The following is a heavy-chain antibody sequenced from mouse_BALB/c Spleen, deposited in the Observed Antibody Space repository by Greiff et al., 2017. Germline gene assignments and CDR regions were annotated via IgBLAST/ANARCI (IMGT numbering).Heavy chain of an antibody. J-gene: IGHJ1*01. V-gene: IGHV14-1*02. CDR2: IDPENGNT. Sequence: VQLKQSGAELVRPGALVKLSCKASGFNIKDYYMHWVKQRPEQGLEWIGWIDPENGNTKYDPKFQGKASITADTSSNTAYLQLSSLTSEDTAVYYCASYDGYYAWYFDVWGAGTTVTVSS. CDR1: GFNIKDYY. D-gene: IGHD2-3*01. CDR3: ASYDGYYAWYFDV.